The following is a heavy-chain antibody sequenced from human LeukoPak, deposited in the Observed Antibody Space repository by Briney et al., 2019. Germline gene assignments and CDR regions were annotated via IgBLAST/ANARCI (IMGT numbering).Heavy chain of an antibody. CDR1: GGSISSYY. CDR3: ARAVVTPGYYYYYMDV. J-gene: IGHJ6*03. Sequence: SETLSLTCTVSGGSISSYYWSWIRQFPGKGLEWIGYIHYSGSTNYNPSLKSRVTISVDTSKNQFSLKLSSVTAADTAVYYCARAVVTPGYYYYYMDVWGKGTTVTISS. D-gene: IGHD4-23*01. CDR2: IHYSGST. V-gene: IGHV4-59*01.